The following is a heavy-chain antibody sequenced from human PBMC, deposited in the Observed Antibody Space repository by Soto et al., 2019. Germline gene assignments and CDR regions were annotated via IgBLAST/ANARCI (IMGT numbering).Heavy chain of an antibody. CDR1: GFTVSSNY. V-gene: IGHV3-66*01. J-gene: IGHJ4*02. CDR2: IYSGGST. Sequence: EVQLVESGGGLVQPGGSLRLSCAASGFTVSSNYMSWVRQAPGKGLEWVSVIYSGGSTYYADSVKGRFTISRDNSKNTLYLQMNSLRAEDTAVYYCARDRDSSGSPNFDYWGQGTLVTVSS. D-gene: IGHD6-19*01. CDR3: ARDRDSSGSPNFDY.